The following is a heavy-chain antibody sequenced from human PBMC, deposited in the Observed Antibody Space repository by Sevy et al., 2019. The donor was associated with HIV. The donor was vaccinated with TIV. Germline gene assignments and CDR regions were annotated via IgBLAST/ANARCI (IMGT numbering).Heavy chain of an antibody. V-gene: IGHV1-69*06. CDR2: IIPIFGTA. D-gene: IGHD3-22*01. Sequence: ASVKVSCKASGGTFSSYAISWVRQAPGQGLEWMGGIIPIFGTANYAQKFQGRVTITADKSTSTAYMELSSLRSEDTAVYYCAGVFSSGYYPYQGDAFDIWGQGTMVTVSS. CDR1: GGTFSSYA. CDR3: AGVFSSGYYPYQGDAFDI. J-gene: IGHJ3*02.